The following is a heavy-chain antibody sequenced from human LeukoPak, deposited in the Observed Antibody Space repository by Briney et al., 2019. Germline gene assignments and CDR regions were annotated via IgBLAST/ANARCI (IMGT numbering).Heavy chain of an antibody. CDR2: ISSSGSTI. CDR1: GFTFSSYE. V-gene: IGHV3-48*03. Sequence: GGSLRLSCAASGFTFSSYEMNWVRQAPGKGLEWVSSISSSGSTIYYADSVKGRFTISRDNAKNSLYLQMNSLRAEDTAVYYCARAQYSSGWYGLPGGYYYYGMDVWGQGTTVTVSS. D-gene: IGHD6-19*01. CDR3: ARAQYSSGWYGLPGGYYYYGMDV. J-gene: IGHJ6*02.